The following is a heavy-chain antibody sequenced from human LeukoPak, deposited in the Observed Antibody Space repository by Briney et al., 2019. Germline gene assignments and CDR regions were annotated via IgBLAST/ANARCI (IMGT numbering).Heavy chain of an antibody. J-gene: IGHJ4*02. CDR2: INPNSGGT. V-gene: IGHV1-2*02. Sequence: ASVKVSCKASGYTFTGYYMHWVRQAPGQGLEWMGWINPNSGGTNYAQKFQGRVTMTRDTSISTAYMELSRLRSDDTAVYYCATDQRGRDYVWGSYRFDYWGQGTLVTVSS. D-gene: IGHD3-16*02. CDR1: GYTFTGYY. CDR3: ATDQRGRDYVWGSYRFDY.